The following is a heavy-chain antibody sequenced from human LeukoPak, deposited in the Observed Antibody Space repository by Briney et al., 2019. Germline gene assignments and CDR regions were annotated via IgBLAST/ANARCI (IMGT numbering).Heavy chain of an antibody. CDR1: GGSFSGYY. CDR2: INHSGST. V-gene: IGHV4-34*01. D-gene: IGHD3-22*01. Sequence: SETLSLTCAVYGGSFSGYYWSWIRQPPGKGLEWIGEINHSGSTNYNPSLKSRVTISVDTSKNQFSLKLSSVTAADTAVYYCASRGDDSSGYYYWFDPWGQGTLVTVSS. CDR3: ASRGDDSSGYYYWFDP. J-gene: IGHJ5*02.